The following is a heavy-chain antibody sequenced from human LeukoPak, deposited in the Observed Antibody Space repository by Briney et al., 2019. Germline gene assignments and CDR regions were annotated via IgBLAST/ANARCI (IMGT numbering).Heavy chain of an antibody. CDR2: INPNSGGT. D-gene: IGHD6-19*01. CDR1: GYTFTSYG. CDR3: ARASDSSGWAYHLDY. Sequence: ASVKVSCKASGYTFTSYGISWVRQAPGQGLEWMGWINPNSGGTNYAQKFQGRVTMTRDTSISTAYMELSRLRSDDTAVYYCARASDSSGWAYHLDYWGQGTLVTVSS. V-gene: IGHV1-2*02. J-gene: IGHJ4*02.